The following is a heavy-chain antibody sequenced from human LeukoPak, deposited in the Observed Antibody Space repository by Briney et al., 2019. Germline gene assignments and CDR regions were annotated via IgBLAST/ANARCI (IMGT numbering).Heavy chain of an antibody. Sequence: SETLSLTCTVSGGSISSGDYYRSWIRQPPGKGLEWIGYIYYSGSTYYNPSLKSRVTISVDTSKNQFSLKLSSVTAADTAVYYCARDGSGSYYNTYGMDVWGQGTTVTVSS. D-gene: IGHD3-10*01. J-gene: IGHJ6*02. CDR1: GGSISSGDYY. V-gene: IGHV4-30-4*01. CDR3: ARDGSGSYYNTYGMDV. CDR2: IYYSGST.